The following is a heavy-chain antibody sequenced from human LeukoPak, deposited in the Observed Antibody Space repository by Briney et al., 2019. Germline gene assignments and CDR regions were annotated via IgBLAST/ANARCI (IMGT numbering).Heavy chain of an antibody. Sequence: GGSLRLSCVGSGFTLSDSYMSWILQTPAKGLEWISYIGHSDDSTYYAESVKGRFTISRDNAKNSLSLQMNGLRAEDTAVYYCARERTTIVSGTTIGAYWGQGTLVTVSS. CDR1: GFTLSDSY. V-gene: IGHV3-11*04. J-gene: IGHJ4*02. CDR3: ARERTTIVSGTTIGAY. CDR2: IGHSDDST. D-gene: IGHD2/OR15-2a*01.